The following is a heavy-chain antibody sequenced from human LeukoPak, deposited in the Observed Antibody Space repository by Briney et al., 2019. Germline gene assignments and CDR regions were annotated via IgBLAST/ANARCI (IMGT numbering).Heavy chain of an antibody. CDR1: GYTFTSYG. Sequence: GASVKVSCKASGYTFTSYGISWVRQAPGQGLEWMGWISAYNGNTNYAQKLQGRVTMTTDTSTSTAYMELRSLRSDDTAVYYCARVSSGSYWVITFDYWGQGTLVTVSS. CDR3: ARVSSGSYWVITFDY. D-gene: IGHD1-26*01. V-gene: IGHV1-18*01. J-gene: IGHJ4*02. CDR2: ISAYNGNT.